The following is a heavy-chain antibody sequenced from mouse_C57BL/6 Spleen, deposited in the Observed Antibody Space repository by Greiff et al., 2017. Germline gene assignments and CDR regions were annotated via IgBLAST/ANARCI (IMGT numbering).Heavy chain of an antibody. CDR2: IYPKSGNT. CDR3: ASSGSSDDLDY. J-gene: IGHJ4*01. D-gene: IGHD1-1*01. V-gene: IGHV1-81*01. Sequence: VQLQESGAELVKPGASVTLSCKASGYTFTSYCMSWVKQRPGQGLEWIGVIYPKSGNTNYNEKFKGKATLTVDKSSSTAYMHLRSLTSEDSAVYCCASSGSSDDLDYWGQGTSVTVSS. CDR1: GYTFTSYC.